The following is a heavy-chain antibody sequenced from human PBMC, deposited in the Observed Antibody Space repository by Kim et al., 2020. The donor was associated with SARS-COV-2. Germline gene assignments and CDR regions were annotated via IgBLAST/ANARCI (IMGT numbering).Heavy chain of an antibody. CDR1: GFTFSSYA. D-gene: IGHD1-26*01. CDR2: ISGSGGST. Sequence: GGSLRLSCAASGFTFSSYAMSWVRQAPGKGLEWVSAISGSGGSTNYADSVKGRFTISRDNSKNTLFLQMNSLRAEDTAVYYCANYLSGSYPLDYWGQGTLVTVSS. V-gene: IGHV3-23*01. J-gene: IGHJ4*02. CDR3: ANYLSGSYPLDY.